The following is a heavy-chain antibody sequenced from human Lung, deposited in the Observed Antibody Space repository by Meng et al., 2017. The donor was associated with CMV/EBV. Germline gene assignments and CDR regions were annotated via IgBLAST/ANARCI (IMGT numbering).Heavy chain of an antibody. CDR2: IYYSGLT. J-gene: IGHJ5*02. D-gene: IGHD2-8*01. Sequence: HLRLPESGPGLGKPSEPLSLTCTRPGGSIRSSSHYWGWIRQPPGKGLEWIGNIYYSGLTSYNPSLKSRVTISVDTSKNQFSLKLSSVTAADTAVFYCARVWANGEGWFDPWGQGTLVTVSS. CDR1: GGSIRSSSHY. V-gene: IGHV4-39*07. CDR3: ARVWANGEGWFDP.